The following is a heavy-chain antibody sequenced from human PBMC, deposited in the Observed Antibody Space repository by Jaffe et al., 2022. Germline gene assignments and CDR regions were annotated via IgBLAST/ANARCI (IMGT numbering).Heavy chain of an antibody. CDR3: ASVEYYDNIGPFRH. CDR2: VFPHGGVT. J-gene: IGHJ1*01. CDR1: GYTFISYY. Sequence: QVQLVQSGPEVRKPGASVKISCKASGYTFISYYMNWVRQVPGQGLEWMGIVFPHGGVTTYAQKFEGRVTMTRDTSTSTAYMELRSLRSEDTALYFCASVEYYDNIGPFRHWGQGTLVTVSS. V-gene: IGHV1-46*01. D-gene: IGHD3-22*01.